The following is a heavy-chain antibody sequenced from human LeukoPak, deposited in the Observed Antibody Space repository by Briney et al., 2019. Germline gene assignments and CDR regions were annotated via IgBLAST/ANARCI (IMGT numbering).Heavy chain of an antibody. D-gene: IGHD5-12*01. V-gene: IGHV4-4*07. CDR3: AREARLASAAGLDV. CDR1: GGSISGYY. CDR2: LYGSATI. Sequence: SETLSLTCNAFGGSISGYYWSWIRQPAGKGLEWVGRLYGSATIKYNPSLRSRLSLSGDTSKNQFSLKLSSVTAADTAVYYCAREARLASAAGLDVWGQGTMVTVS. J-gene: IGHJ6*02.